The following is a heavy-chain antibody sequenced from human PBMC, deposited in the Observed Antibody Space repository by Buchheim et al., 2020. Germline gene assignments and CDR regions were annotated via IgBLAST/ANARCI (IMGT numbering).Heavy chain of an antibody. CDR2: INSDGSST. CDR3: ARGGYSGYDYSLGRYGMDV. D-gene: IGHD5-12*01. V-gene: IGHV3-74*02. J-gene: IGHJ6*02. CDR1: GFTFSSYW. Sequence: VQLVESGGGVVQPGRSLRLSCAASGFTFSSYWMHWVRQAPGKGLVWVSRINSDGSSTSYADSVKGRFTISRDNAKQTLYLQMNSLRAEDTAVYYCARGGYSGYDYSLGRYGMDVWGQGTT.